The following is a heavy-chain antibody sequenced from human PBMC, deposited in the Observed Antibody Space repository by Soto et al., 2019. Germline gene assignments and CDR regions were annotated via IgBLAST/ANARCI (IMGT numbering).Heavy chain of an antibody. Sequence: QVQLQQWGAGLLKPSETLSLTCAVYGGSFSGYYWSWIRQPPGKGLEWIGEINHSARTNYTPSLKSRVTISVDTPKNQSSLKLSSGTAADTAVYYCARGSRGAAAGRKYFHHWGQGTLVTVSS. CDR1: GGSFSGYY. CDR3: ARGSRGAAAGRKYFHH. V-gene: IGHV4-34*01. D-gene: IGHD6-13*01. CDR2: INHSART. J-gene: IGHJ1*01.